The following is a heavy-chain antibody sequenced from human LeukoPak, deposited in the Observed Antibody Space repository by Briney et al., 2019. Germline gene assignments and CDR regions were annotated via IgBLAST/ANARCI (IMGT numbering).Heavy chain of an antibody. CDR2: LYSGGGA. D-gene: IGHD1-1*01. V-gene: IGHV3-66*01. J-gene: IGHJ3*02. CDR1: GFSVNTNY. Sequence: GGSLRLSCAASGFSVNTNYMTWVRQAPGKGLEWVSVLYSGGGAYYADSVKDRFTISRDNSKNTLYLQMNSLRGEDTAVYYCARGGTTGTTSPLRTFDIWGQGTMVTISS. CDR3: ARGGTTGTTSPLRTFDI.